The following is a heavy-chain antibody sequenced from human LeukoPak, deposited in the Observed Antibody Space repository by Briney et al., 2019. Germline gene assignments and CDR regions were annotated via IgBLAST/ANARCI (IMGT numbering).Heavy chain of an antibody. Sequence: SETLSLTCTVSGGSISSYHWSWIRQPPGKGLEWIGYIYYSGSTNYNPSLKSRVTISVDTSKDQFSLKLSSVTAADTAVYYCARLYCGGDCYPFGWGQGTLVTVSS. CDR3: ARLYCGGDCYPFG. CDR2: IYYSGST. CDR1: GGSISSYH. D-gene: IGHD2-21*02. J-gene: IGHJ4*02. V-gene: IGHV4-59*01.